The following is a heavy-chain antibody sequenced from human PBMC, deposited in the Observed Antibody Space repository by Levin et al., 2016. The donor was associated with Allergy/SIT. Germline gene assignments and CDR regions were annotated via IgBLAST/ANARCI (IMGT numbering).Heavy chain of an antibody. Sequence: GESLKISCAASGFTFSNAWMSWVRQAPGKGLEWVGRIKSKTDGGTTDYAAPVKGRFTISRDDSKNTLYLQMNSLKTEDTAVYYCTAREYYDFWSGYGAFDIWGQGTMVTVSP. D-gene: IGHD3-3*01. CDR1: GFTFSNAW. CDR3: TAREYYDFWSGYGAFDI. J-gene: IGHJ3*02. CDR2: IKSKTDGGTT. V-gene: IGHV3-15*01.